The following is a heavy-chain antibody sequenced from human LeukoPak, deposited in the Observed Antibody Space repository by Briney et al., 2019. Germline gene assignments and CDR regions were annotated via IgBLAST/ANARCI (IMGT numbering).Heavy chain of an antibody. CDR1: GGSISSYY. V-gene: IGHV4-4*07. J-gene: IGHJ4*02. CDR3: ARPTRLNWNAPQFDY. D-gene: IGHD1-20*01. Sequence: SETLSLTCTVSGGSISSYYWSWIRQPAGKGLEWIGRIYTSGSTNYNPPLKSRVTISVDTSKNQFSLKLSSVTAADTAVYYCARPTRLNWNAPQFDYWGQGILVTVSS. CDR2: IYTSGST.